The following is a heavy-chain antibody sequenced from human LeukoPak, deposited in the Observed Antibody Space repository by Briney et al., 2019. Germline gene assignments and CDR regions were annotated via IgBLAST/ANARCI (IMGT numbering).Heavy chain of an antibody. CDR1: GFTFSRYP. CDR3: AKEDHSSGRAGTFDI. D-gene: IGHD6-19*01. J-gene: IGHJ3*02. V-gene: IGHV3-30*04. Sequence: GGSLRLSCEASGFTFSRYPMHWVRQAPGKGLEWVAGISDDGRGTYYADSVKGRFTISRDNSKNSLYLQLNSLRPEDTAMCYCAKEDHSSGRAGTFDIWGQGTMVTVSS. CDR2: ISDDGRGT.